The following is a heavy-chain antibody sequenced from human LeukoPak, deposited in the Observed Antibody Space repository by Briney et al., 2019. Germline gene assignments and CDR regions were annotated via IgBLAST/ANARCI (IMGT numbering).Heavy chain of an antibody. CDR3: ARAMADLDY. Sequence: GASVKVSCKASGYTFTGYYMHWVRQAPGQGLEWMGIINPSGGSPSYAQKFQGRVTMTRDTSTSTVYMELSSLTSEDTAVYYCARAMADLDYWGQGTLVTVSS. V-gene: IGHV1-46*01. J-gene: IGHJ4*02. CDR1: GYTFTGYY. D-gene: IGHD5-18*01. CDR2: INPSGGSP.